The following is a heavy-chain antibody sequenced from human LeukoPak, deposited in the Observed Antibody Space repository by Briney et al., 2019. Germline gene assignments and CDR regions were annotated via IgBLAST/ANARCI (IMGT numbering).Heavy chain of an antibody. J-gene: IGHJ4*02. CDR1: GFTFSSYA. D-gene: IGHD3-22*01. V-gene: IGHV3-23*01. CDR2: ISGSGGST. Sequence: PGGSLRLSCAASGFTFSSYAMSWVRQAPGKGLEWVSAISGSGGSTYYADSVKGRFTISRDNSKNTLYLQMNSLRAEDTAVYYCAKDPSYYYDSSGSTGPFDYWGQGTLVTVSS. CDR3: AKDPSYYYDSSGSTGPFDY.